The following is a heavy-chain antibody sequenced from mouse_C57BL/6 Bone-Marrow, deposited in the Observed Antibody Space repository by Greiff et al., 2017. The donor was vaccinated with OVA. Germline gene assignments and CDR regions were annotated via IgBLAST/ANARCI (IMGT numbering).Heavy chain of an antibody. CDR2: INPSSGYT. V-gene: IGHV1-4*01. CDR3: ARDLPYDIDY. D-gene: IGHD2-14*01. Sequence: QVQLQQPGAELARPGASVKMSCKASGYTFTSYTMHWVKQRPGQGLEWIGYINPSSGYTKYNQKFKDKATLTADKSSSTAYMQLSSLTSEDSAVYYCARDLPYDIDYWGQGTTLTVSS. CDR1: GYTFTSYT. J-gene: IGHJ2*01.